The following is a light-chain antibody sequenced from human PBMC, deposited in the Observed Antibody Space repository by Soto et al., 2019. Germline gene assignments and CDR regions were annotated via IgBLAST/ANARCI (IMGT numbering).Light chain of an antibody. J-gene: IGKJ1*01. Sequence: IVLPQSQSSLSVSPGETSTLSCRASQRVGVNLAWYQQKPGQAPRLLIYHASTRATGVPARFSGSGSGTDFTLTISSLQSEDIAFFYCQQYDSWPRTFGQGTKVDIK. CDR2: HAS. V-gene: IGKV3-15*01. CDR3: QQYDSWPRT. CDR1: QRVGVN.